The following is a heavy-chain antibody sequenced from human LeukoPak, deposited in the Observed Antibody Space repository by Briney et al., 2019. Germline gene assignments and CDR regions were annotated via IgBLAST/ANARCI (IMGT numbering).Heavy chain of an antibody. CDR2: MNPNSGNT. Sequence: ASVKVSCKASGYTFTIYDINWVRQATGQGLEWMGWMNPNSGNTAYAQKFQGRVTMTRNTSISTAYMELSSLRSEDTALYYCARASISATGLDVWGRGTTVTVSS. D-gene: IGHD6-13*01. CDR3: ARASISATGLDV. V-gene: IGHV1-8*01. J-gene: IGHJ6*02. CDR1: GYTFTIYD.